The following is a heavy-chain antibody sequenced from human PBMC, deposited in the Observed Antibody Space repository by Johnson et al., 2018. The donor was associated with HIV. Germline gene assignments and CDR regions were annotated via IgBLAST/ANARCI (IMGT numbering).Heavy chain of an antibody. Sequence: VQLVESGGGLVQPGGSLRLSCAASGFTFSSYDMHWVRQATGKGLEWVSAIGTAGDTYYPGSVKGRFTISRDNAKNSLYLQMNSLRAEDTAVYYCAYSSSPLSGDAFDIWGQGTMVTVSS. CDR1: GFTFSSYD. CDR3: AYSSSPLSGDAFDI. D-gene: IGHD6-6*01. CDR2: IGTAGDT. J-gene: IGHJ3*02. V-gene: IGHV3-13*01.